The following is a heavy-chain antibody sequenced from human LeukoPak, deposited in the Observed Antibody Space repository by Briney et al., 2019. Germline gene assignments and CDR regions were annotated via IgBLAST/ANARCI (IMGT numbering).Heavy chain of an antibody. CDR2: IYYSGST. CDR1: GGSISSYC. V-gene: IGHV4-59*08. CDR3: ARMYSSSSRRGFDP. D-gene: IGHD6-6*01. J-gene: IGHJ5*02. Sequence: PSETLSLTCTVSGGSISSYCWSWIRQPPGKGLEWIGYIYYSGSTNYNPSLKSRVTISVDTSKNQFSLKLSSVTAADTAVYYCARMYSSSSRRGFDPWGQGTLVTVSS.